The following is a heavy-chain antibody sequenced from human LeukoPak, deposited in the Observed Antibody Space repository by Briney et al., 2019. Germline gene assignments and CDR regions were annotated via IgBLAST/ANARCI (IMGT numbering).Heavy chain of an antibody. CDR1: GYTFTGYY. D-gene: IGHD3-10*01. Sequence: ASVKVSCKASGYTFTGYYMHWVRQAPGQGLEWMGGIIPLFGTANYAQKFQGRVTITADESTSTAYMELSSLRSEDTAVYYCARPRITMVRGVIITSYFDYWGQGTLVTVSS. CDR3: ARPRITMVRGVIITSYFDY. CDR2: IIPLFGTA. V-gene: IGHV1-69*13. J-gene: IGHJ4*02.